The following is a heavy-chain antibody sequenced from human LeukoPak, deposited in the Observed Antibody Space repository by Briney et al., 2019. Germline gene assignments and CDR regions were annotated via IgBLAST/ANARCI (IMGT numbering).Heavy chain of an antibody. Sequence: PSETLSLTCTVSGGSIGNYYWSWIRQPPGKGLEWLGYIYYSGSTNYNPSLKSRVTISVDTSKNQFSLKLYSVTAADTAVYYCARDADLQSSSFDYWGPGTLVTVSS. D-gene: IGHD5-24*01. CDR3: ARDADLQSSSFDY. CDR1: GGSIGNYY. CDR2: IYYSGST. V-gene: IGHV4-59*01. J-gene: IGHJ4*02.